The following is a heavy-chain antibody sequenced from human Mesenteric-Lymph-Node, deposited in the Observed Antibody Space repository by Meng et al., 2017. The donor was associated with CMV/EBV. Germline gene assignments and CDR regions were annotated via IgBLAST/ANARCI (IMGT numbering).Heavy chain of an antibody. CDR2: IRSKANSYAT. D-gene: IGHD1-1*01. CDR3: TRQDTTPD. J-gene: IGHJ4*02. CDR1: GFTFSGSA. V-gene: IGHV3-73*01. Sequence: GESLKISCAASGFTFSGSAMHWVRQASGKGLEWVGRIRSKANSYATAYAASVKGRFTISRDDSKNRTYLQMNSLKTEDTAVYYCTRQDTTPDWGQGTLVTVSS.